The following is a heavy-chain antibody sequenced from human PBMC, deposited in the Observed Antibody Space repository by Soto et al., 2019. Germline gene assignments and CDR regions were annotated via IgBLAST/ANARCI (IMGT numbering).Heavy chain of an antibody. J-gene: IGHJ6*02. V-gene: IGHV3-11*05. CDR2: IDSSTKYT. Sequence: QVQLVESGGGLVRPGGCLRISCEASGFTFRDYYMTWFRQAPGKGLEWLSYIDSSTKYTNYADSVKGRFTISRDNAKNSLYLQMNSLRADDTAVYYCAREYYYTRDVWGQGTMVTVSS. CDR3: AREYYYTRDV. CDR1: GFTFRDYY.